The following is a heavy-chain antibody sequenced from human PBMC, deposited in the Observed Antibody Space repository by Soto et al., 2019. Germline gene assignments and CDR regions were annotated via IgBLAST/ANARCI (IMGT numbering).Heavy chain of an antibody. V-gene: IGHV1-18*01. J-gene: IGHJ4*02. CDR2: ISAYKTNI. CDR3: VRDLDGSGAYYTDF. D-gene: IGHD3-10*01. CDR1: VYTFPDYG. Sequence: XSVKVSCKASVYTFPDYGITWVRQAPGQGLEWMGWISAYKTNIKYAQKFQGRVTLTTDTSTSTSYMELRSLRSDDTAIYYCVRDLDGSGAYYTDFWGQGPLVTVSS.